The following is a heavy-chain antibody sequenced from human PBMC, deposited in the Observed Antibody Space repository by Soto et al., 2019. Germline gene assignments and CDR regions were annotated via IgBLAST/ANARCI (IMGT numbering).Heavy chain of an antibody. CDR2: IWYDGSNK. CDR1: GFTFSSYG. J-gene: IGHJ4*02. CDR3: ARAPPLTSIIAVAPYYFDY. D-gene: IGHD6-19*01. Sequence: QPGGSLRLSCAASGFTFSSYGMHWVRQAPGKGLEWVAVIWYDGSNKYYADSVKGRFTISRDNSKNTLYLQMNSLRAEDTAVYYCARAPPLTSIIAVAPYYFDYGGQGTLVTLSS. V-gene: IGHV3-33*01.